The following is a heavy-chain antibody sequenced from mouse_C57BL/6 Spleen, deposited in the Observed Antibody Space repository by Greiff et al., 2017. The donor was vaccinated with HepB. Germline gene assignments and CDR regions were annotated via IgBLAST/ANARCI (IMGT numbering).Heavy chain of an antibody. V-gene: IGHV1-62-2*01. CDR2: FYPGSGSI. CDR3: ARHEEDGYDVYYAMDY. Sequence: QVQLKESGAELVKPGASVKLSCKASGYTFTEYTIHWVKQRSGQGLEWIGWFYPGSGSIKYNEKFKDKATLTADKSSSTVYMELSRVTSEDSAVYFCARHEEDGYDVYYAMDYWGQGTSVTVSS. CDR1: GYTFTEYT. J-gene: IGHJ4*01. D-gene: IGHD2-2*01.